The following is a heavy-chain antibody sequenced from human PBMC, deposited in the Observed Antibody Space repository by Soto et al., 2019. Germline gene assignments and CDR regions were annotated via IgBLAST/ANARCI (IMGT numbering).Heavy chain of an antibody. J-gene: IGHJ4*02. V-gene: IGHV5-51*01. CDR1: GYSFTTYW. CDR2: IYPADSDT. D-gene: IGHD6-19*01. CDR3: ASAYSSGAMGFDY. Sequence: PGESLKISCKGSGYSFTTYWIGWVRQMPGEGLEWMGIIYPADSDTRYSPSFQGQVTISADKSVSTAYLQWNYLKASDTAMYYCASAYSSGAMGFDYWGQGTLVTVSS.